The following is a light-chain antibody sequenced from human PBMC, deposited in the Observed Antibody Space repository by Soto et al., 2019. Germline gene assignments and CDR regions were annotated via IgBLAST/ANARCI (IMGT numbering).Light chain of an antibody. CDR2: NND. CDR3: AAWDDSVRGPV. J-gene: IGLJ2*01. CDR1: SSNVGGNT. V-gene: IGLV1-44*01. Sequence: QLVLTQPPSASGAPGQRVTISCSGTSSNVGGNTVNWYQQLSGTAPKLLIYNNDQRPSGVPDRFSASKSGTSASLAISGLQSEDEANYYCAAWDDSVRGPVFGGGTKLTVL.